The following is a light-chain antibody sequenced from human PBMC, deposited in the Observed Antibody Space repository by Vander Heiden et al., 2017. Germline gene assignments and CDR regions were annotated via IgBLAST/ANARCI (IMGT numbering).Light chain of an antibody. Sequence: DIQMTQSPSTLPASVGDRVSITCRASQHISDHLKWYQQKAGEAPKRLIYTATSLQSGVPSRLSGSGSGTDFTLTISSLQPEDFATYYCQQSYSSLLTCGGGTKVEIK. CDR2: TAT. J-gene: IGKJ4*01. V-gene: IGKV1-39*01. CDR1: QHISDH. CDR3: QQSYSSLLT.